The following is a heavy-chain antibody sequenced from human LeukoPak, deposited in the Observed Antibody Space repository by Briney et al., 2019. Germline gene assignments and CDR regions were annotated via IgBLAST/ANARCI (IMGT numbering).Heavy chain of an antibody. CDR2: ISGSGGST. J-gene: IGHJ5*02. CDR3: AKDLGSSWYTNWFDP. D-gene: IGHD6-13*01. V-gene: IGHV3-23*01. CDR1: GGTFSSYA. Sequence: SCKASGGTFSSYAMSWVRQAPGKGLEWVSAISGSGGSTYYADSVKGRFTISRDNSKNTLYLQMNSLRAEDTAVYYCAKDLGSSWYTNWFDPWGQGTLVTVSS.